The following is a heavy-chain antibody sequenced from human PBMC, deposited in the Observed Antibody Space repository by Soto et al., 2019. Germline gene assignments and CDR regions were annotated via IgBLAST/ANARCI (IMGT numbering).Heavy chain of an antibody. CDR2: MNPNGGNT. CDR3: ARGPRGIGARRYFDY. CDR1: GHPFTSYD. Sequence: GASVKASCKASGHPFTSYDIKRVRKATGQGLEWMGWMNPNGGNTGYAQKFQGRVTMTRNTSISTAYMELSSLRSEDTAVYYCARGPRGIGARRYFDYWDPETLVAVSS. J-gene: IGHJ4*02. D-gene: IGHD6-13*01. V-gene: IGHV1-8*01.